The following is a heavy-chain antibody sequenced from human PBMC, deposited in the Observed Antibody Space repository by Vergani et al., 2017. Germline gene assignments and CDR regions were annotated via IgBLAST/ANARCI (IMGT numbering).Heavy chain of an antibody. V-gene: IGHV3-49*03. CDR1: GFTFGYYA. CDR2: IRSKAYGQAT. CDR3: VRDQVTMLRGSDALDI. Sequence: EVQLVESGGVVVQPGRSLRLSCTASGFTFGYYAMDWFRQAPGQGLEWVGGIRSKAYGQATIYAASVKGRFTISRDDSKSIAYLQMNNLQTEDTAMYYCVRDQVTMLRGSDALDIWGQGTMVTVSS. D-gene: IGHD3-10*01. J-gene: IGHJ3*02.